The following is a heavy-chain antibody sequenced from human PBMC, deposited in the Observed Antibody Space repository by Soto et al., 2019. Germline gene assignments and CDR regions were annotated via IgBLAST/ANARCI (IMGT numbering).Heavy chain of an antibody. Sequence: EVQLVESGGDLVQPGESLRVSCAASGFTFSNYDMNWVRQAPGKGLEWVSYISSSSGTIYYADSVKGRFTTSRDNAKNILSLQLNRLRGDDTAVYYCARGPTCIEGYCSSGSWHDYWGQGTLVTVSS. CDR1: GFTFSNYD. V-gene: IGHV3-48*01. CDR3: ARGPTCIEGYCSSGSWHDY. J-gene: IGHJ4*02. CDR2: ISSSSGTI. D-gene: IGHD2-15*01.